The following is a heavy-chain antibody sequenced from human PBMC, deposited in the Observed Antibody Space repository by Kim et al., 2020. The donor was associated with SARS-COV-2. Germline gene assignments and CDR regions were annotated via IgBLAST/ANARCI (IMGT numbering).Heavy chain of an antibody. V-gene: IGHV3-23*01. Sequence: YADSVKGRFTISRDKSKNTLYLQMNSLRAEDTAVYYCAKGRGAAAGTVDYWGQGTLVTVSS. J-gene: IGHJ4*02. CDR3: AKGRGAAAGTVDY. D-gene: IGHD6-13*01.